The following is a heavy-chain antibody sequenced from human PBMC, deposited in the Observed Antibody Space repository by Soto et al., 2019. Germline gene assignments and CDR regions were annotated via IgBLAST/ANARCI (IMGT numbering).Heavy chain of an antibody. V-gene: IGHV3-48*01. CDR2: IRGTT. Sequence: PGGSLRLSCAASGFTFTSYSMNWVRQAPGKGLEWVSYIRGTTHYADSVKGRFTISRDNARSSLYLQMNSLRADDTAVYYYERDVSFVFNIGGQGTMVTVSS. CDR3: ERDVSFVFNI. D-gene: IGHD3-16*01. J-gene: IGHJ3*02. CDR1: GFTFTSYS.